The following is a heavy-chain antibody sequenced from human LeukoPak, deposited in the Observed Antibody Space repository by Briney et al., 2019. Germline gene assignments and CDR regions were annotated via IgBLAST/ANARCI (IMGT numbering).Heavy chain of an antibody. J-gene: IGHJ3*02. Sequence: GGSLRLSCAASGFTFSSYGMHWVRQAPGKGLEWVAVIWYDGSNKYYADSVKGRFTISRDNSKNTLYLQMNSLRAEDTAVHYCAREDYGDYAEVYDAFDIWGQGTMVTVSS. D-gene: IGHD4-17*01. V-gene: IGHV3-33*01. CDR3: AREDYGDYAEVYDAFDI. CDR2: IWYDGSNK. CDR1: GFTFSSYG.